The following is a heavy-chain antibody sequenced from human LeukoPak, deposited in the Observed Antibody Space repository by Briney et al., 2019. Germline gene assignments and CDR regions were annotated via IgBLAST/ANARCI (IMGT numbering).Heavy chain of an antibody. CDR1: GFTFSSYG. CDR2: ISGSGGST. CDR3: ARVSILIVPYYAFDI. D-gene: IGHD2/OR15-2a*01. J-gene: IGHJ3*02. V-gene: IGHV3-23*01. Sequence: GGSLTLSCAAYGFTFSSYGMSWVRQAPGKGLEWVSAISGSGGSTYYADSVKGRFTISRDNAKNSLYLKMNSLRAEDMAVYYCARVSILIVPYYAFDIWGQGTMVTVSS.